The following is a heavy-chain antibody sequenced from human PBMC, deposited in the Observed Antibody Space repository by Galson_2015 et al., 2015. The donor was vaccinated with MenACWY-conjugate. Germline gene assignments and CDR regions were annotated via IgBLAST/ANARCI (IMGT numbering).Heavy chain of an antibody. V-gene: IGHV5-51*01. J-gene: IGHJ6*02. CDR1: GYILTTYW. Sequence: QSGAEVKKPGESLTISCKASGYILTTYWIAWVRQMPGKGLEWMGLISPGDSNTRYSPSFQGQVTISADKSISTAYLQWSSLKASDTAMYYCARHPPGGRGMDVWGQGTTVTVSS. D-gene: IGHD1-26*01. CDR3: ARHPPGGRGMDV. CDR2: ISPGDSNT.